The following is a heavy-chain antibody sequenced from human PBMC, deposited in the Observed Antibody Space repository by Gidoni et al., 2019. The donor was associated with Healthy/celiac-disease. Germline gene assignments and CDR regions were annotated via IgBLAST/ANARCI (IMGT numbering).Heavy chain of an antibody. CDR1: GYTFTSFG. D-gene: IGHD1-26*01. V-gene: IGHV1-18*04. CDR2: ISAYNGNT. CDR3: ARVPIIVGATWYYFDY. J-gene: IGHJ4*02. Sequence: QLVQYGAEVKKPWAAVKFSCQASGYTFTSFGISWVRQATGQGLEWMGWISAYNGNTNYAQKLQGRVTMTTDTSTSTAYMELRSLRSDDTAVYYCARVPIIVGATWYYFDYWGQGTLVTVSS.